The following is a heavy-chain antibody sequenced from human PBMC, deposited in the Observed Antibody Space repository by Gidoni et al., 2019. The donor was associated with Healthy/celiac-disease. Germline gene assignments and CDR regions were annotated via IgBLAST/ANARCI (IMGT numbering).Heavy chain of an antibody. CDR1: GFTFSSDA. CDR2: ISGSGGST. Sequence: EVQLLESGGGLVQPGGSLRLSCAASGFTFSSDAMSWVRQAPGKGLEWVSAISGSGGSTYYADAVKGRFTISRDNSKNTLYLQMNSLRAEDTAVYYCAKDGYSYGFAYYFDYWGQGTLVTVSS. CDR3: AKDGYSYGFAYYFDY. J-gene: IGHJ4*02. D-gene: IGHD5-18*01. V-gene: IGHV3-23*01.